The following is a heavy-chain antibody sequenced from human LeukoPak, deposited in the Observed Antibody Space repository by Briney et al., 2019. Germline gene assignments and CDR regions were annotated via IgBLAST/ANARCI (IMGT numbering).Heavy chain of an antibody. D-gene: IGHD5-24*01. J-gene: IGHJ4*02. Sequence: SQTLSLTCAISGDSVSSKSAAWNWIRQSPSRGLEWLGRTYYRSKWYNDYAVSVKSRITINPDTSKNQFSLQLNSVTPEDTAVYYCARDRRDGYTTSSGFDYWGQGTLVTVSS. CDR3: ARDRRDGYTTSSGFDY. CDR2: TYYRSKWYN. CDR1: GDSVSSKSAA. V-gene: IGHV6-1*01.